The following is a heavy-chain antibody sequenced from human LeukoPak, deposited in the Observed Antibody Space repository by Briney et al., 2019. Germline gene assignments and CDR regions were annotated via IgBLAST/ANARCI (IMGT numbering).Heavy chain of an antibody. V-gene: IGHV3-30*03. CDR3: VRDWGGGDDY. J-gene: IGHJ4*02. CDR1: GFSFSSYG. D-gene: IGHD3-10*01. CDR2: ISYDGSNK. Sequence: GGSLRLSCAASGFSFSSYGMHWVRQAPGKGLERVAVISYDGSNKYYADSVKGRFTISRDNSKNTLYLQMNSLRAEDTAVYYCVRDWGGGDDYWGQGTLVTVSS.